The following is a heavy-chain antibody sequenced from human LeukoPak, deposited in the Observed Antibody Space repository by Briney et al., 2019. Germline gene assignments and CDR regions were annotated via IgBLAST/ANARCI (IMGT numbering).Heavy chain of an antibody. CDR2: INHSGST. D-gene: IGHD2-2*01. Sequence: PSETLSLTCAVYGGSFSGYYWSWIRQPPGKGLEWIGEINHSGSTNYNPSLKSRVTISVDTTKNQFSLKLSSVTAADTAVYYCARGGRVYCSSTSCSYYFDYWGQGTLVTVS. J-gene: IGHJ4*02. CDR1: GGSFSGYY. V-gene: IGHV4-34*01. CDR3: ARGGRVYCSSTSCSYYFDY.